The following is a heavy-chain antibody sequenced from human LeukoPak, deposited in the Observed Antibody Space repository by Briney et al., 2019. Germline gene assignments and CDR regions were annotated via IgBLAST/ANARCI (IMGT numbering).Heavy chain of an antibody. J-gene: IGHJ4*02. D-gene: IGHD3-22*01. Sequence: GGSLRLSCAASGFTFSSYAMSWVRQAPGKGLEWVSAISGSGGSTYYADSVKGRFTISRDNSKNTLYLQMNSLRAEDTAVYYCARDVMYYYDSSTGYWGQGTLVTVSS. CDR3: ARDVMYYYDSSTGY. CDR1: GFTFSSYA. V-gene: IGHV3-23*01. CDR2: ISGSGGST.